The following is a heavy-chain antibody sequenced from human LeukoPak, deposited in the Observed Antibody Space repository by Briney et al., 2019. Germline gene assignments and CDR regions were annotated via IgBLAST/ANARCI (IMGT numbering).Heavy chain of an antibody. V-gene: IGHV4-59*01. Sequence: PSETLSLTCTVSGGSISSYYWSWIRQPPGKGLEWIGYIYYSGSTNYNPSLKSRVTISVDTSKNQFSLKLSSVTAADTAVYYCARGRDYYDSTGYAYWGQGTLVTVSS. D-gene: IGHD3-22*01. CDR2: IYYSGST. CDR3: ARGRDYYDSTGYAY. CDR1: GGSISSYY. J-gene: IGHJ4*02.